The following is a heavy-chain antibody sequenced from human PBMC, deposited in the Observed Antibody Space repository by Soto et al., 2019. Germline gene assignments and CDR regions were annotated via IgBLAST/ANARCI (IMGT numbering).Heavy chain of an antibody. J-gene: IGHJ4*02. V-gene: IGHV3-23*01. Sequence: EVQLLESGGGLLQPGGSLRVSCAASGFMFSSYAMSWVRQAPGKGLEWVLSLSGSGGSAFYEDSVKGRFTLSRDNSQITLSVQMSRLRGEDPAVYYCEKGGRDTGLAGLDFNYWGQGTLDTVFS. CDR1: GFMFSSYA. CDR2: LSGSGGSA. D-gene: IGHD3-16*01. CDR3: EKGGRDTGLAGLDFNY.